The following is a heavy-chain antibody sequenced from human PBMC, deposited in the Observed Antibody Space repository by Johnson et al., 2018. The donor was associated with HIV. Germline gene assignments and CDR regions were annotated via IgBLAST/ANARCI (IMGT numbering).Heavy chain of an antibody. CDR3: TTGPLRSSRGAFDI. CDR2: ISYDGSNK. Sequence: QVQLVESGGGVVQPGRSLRLSCAASGFTFSSYAMHWVRQAPGKGLEWVAVISYDGSNKYYADSVKGRFTISRDDSKNTLYLQMNSLKIEDTAVYYCTTGPLRSSRGAFDIWGQGTMVTVSS. CDR1: GFTFSSYA. J-gene: IGHJ3*02. D-gene: IGHD2-2*01. V-gene: IGHV3-30*04.